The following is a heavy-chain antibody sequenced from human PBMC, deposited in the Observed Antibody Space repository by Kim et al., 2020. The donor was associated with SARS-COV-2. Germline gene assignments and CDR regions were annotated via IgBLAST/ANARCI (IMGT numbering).Heavy chain of an antibody. J-gene: IGHJ6*02. CDR2: ISSSSSYI. CDR3: ARERGGGYDLSDYYGMDV. Sequence: GGSLRLSCAASGFTFSSYSMNWVRQAPGKGLEWVSSISSSSSYIYYADSVKGRFTISRDNAKNSLYLQMNSLRAEDTAVYYCARERGGGYDLSDYYGMDVWGQGTTVTVSS. D-gene: IGHD5-12*01. V-gene: IGHV3-21*01. CDR1: GFTFSSYS.